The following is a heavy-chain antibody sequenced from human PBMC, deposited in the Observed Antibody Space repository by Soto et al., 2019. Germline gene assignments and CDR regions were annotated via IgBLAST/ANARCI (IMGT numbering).Heavy chain of an antibody. Sequence: VASVKVSCKASGYTLTSYDINWVRQATGQGLEWMGWMNPNSGKTGYAQKFQGRVTMTRNTSVNTAYMELSRLRSDDTAVYYCARDSREIFGVVIRSVYGMDVWGQGTTVTVSS. J-gene: IGHJ6*02. CDR2: MNPNSGKT. D-gene: IGHD3-3*01. CDR3: ARDSREIFGVVIRSVYGMDV. CDR1: GYTLTSYD. V-gene: IGHV1-8*01.